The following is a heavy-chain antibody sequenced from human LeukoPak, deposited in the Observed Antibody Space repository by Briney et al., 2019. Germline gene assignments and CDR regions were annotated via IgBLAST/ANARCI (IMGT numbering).Heavy chain of an antibody. CDR2: INHSGST. CDR1: GGYFSGYY. CDR3: ARGFAAAGPTFDY. V-gene: IGHV4-34*01. D-gene: IGHD6-13*01. J-gene: IGHJ4*02. Sequence: SEPLSLTCAVYGGYFSGYYWRWIGQPPGKGLEWIGEINHSGSTNYNPSLKSRVTISVDTSKNQFSLKLSSVTAANTAVYYCARGFAAAGPTFDYWGQGTLVTVSS.